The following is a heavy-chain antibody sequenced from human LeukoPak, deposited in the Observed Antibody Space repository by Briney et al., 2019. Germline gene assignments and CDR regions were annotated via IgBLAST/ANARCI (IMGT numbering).Heavy chain of an antibody. V-gene: IGHV1-18*01. Sequence: ASVKVSCKASGYTFTSYGISWVRQAPGQGLEWMGWISAYNGNTNYAQKLQGRVTMTTDTSTSTAYVELRSLRSDDTAVYYCARVRFGELYWFDPWGQGTLVTVSS. CDR3: ARVRFGELYWFDP. CDR2: ISAYNGNT. D-gene: IGHD3-10*01. CDR1: GYTFTSYG. J-gene: IGHJ5*02.